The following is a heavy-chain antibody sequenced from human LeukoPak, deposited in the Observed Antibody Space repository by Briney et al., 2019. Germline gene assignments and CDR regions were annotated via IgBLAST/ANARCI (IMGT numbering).Heavy chain of an antibody. V-gene: IGHV3-7*05. J-gene: IGHJ4*02. Sequence: GGSLRLSCAASGFTFSTFWMTWVHQAPGKGLEWLANIKEDGSETYYVDSVKGRFTISRDNAKSSLYLQMNTLRFEDTAVYYCARDGPRSGESSYDYWGQGTLVTVSS. CDR2: IKEDGSET. D-gene: IGHD2-15*01. CDR3: ARDGPRSGESSYDY. CDR1: GFTFSTFW.